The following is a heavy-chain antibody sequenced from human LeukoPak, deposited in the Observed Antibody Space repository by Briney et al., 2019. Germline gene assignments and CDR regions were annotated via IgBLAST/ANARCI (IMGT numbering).Heavy chain of an antibody. J-gene: IGHJ5*02. CDR3: ARGRRYCSSTSCSTNWFDP. Sequence: SETLSLTCAVYGGFFSGYYWSWIRQPPGKGLEWIGEINHSGSTNYNPSLKSRVTISVDTSKNQFSLKLSSVTAADTAVYYCARGRRYCSSTSCSTNWFDPWGQGTLVTVSS. CDR1: GGFFSGYY. V-gene: IGHV4-34*01. CDR2: INHSGST. D-gene: IGHD2-2*01.